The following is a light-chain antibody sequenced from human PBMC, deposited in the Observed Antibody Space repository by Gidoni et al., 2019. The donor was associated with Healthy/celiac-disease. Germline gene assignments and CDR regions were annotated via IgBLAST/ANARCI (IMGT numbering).Light chain of an antibody. CDR1: QDISNY. CDR3: QQYDNLPIFT. V-gene: IGKV1-33*01. J-gene: IGKJ3*01. Sequence: DIQMTQSPSSLSESVGDRVTITCQASQDISNYLNWYQQKPGKAPKLLIYDASNLETGVPSRFSGSGSGTDFTFTISSLQPEDIATYYCQQYDNLPIFTFGPGTKVDIK. CDR2: DAS.